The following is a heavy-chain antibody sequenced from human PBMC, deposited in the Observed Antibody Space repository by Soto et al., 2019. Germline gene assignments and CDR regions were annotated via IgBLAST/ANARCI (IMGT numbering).Heavy chain of an antibody. D-gene: IGHD6-19*01. CDR1: GFTFSSYA. V-gene: IGHV3-23*01. Sequence: EVQLLESGGGLVQPGGSLRLSCAASGFTFSSYAMSWVRQAPGKGLEWVSAISGSGGSTYYADSVKGRFTISRDNSKNXLYLRMNSLRAEDAAVYYCAKDVVFGIAVAGGVDYWGQGTLVTVSS. CDR2: ISGSGGST. CDR3: AKDVVFGIAVAGGVDY. J-gene: IGHJ4*02.